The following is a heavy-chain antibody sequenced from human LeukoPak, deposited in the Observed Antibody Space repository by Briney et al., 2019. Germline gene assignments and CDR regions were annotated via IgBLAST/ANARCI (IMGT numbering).Heavy chain of an antibody. CDR1: GVSISSSNSY. CDR2: IYYSGNT. J-gene: IGHJ4*02. CDR3: ARTTEMATSPCYFDY. V-gene: IGHV4-39*01. D-gene: IGHD5-24*01. Sequence: SETLSLTCTVSGVSISSSNSYWGWIRQPPGKGLEWIGSIYYSGNTYYNASLKSQVSISIDTSKNQFSLRLTSVTAADTAVYYCARTTEMATSPCYFDYWGQGTLVTVSS.